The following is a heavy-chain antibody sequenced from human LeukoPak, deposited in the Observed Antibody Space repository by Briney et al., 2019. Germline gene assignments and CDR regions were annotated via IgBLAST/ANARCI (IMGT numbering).Heavy chain of an antibody. D-gene: IGHD3-3*01. Sequence: SETLSLTCTVSGGSISSSSYYWGWIRQPPGKGLEWIGSIYYSGSTYYNPSLKSRVTISVDTSNHQFSLKLSSVTAADTAVYYCARVLCYDFWSGYSEDAFDIWGQGTMVTVSS. CDR1: GGSISSSSYY. J-gene: IGHJ3*02. V-gene: IGHV4-39*07. CDR3: ARVLCYDFWSGYSEDAFDI. CDR2: IYYSGST.